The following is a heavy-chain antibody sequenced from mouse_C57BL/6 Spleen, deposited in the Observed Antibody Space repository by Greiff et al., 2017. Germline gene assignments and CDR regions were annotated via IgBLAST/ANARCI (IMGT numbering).Heavy chain of an antibody. CDR3: AREDGNYDYAMDY. D-gene: IGHD2-1*01. CDR1: GYAFSSSW. CDR2: IYPGDGDT. Sequence: QVQLKQSGPELVKPGASVKISCKASGYAFSSSWMNWVKQRPGKGLEWIGRIYPGDGDTNYNGKFKGKATLTADKSSSTAYMQLSSLTSEDSAVYFCAREDGNYDYAMDYWGQGTSVTVSS. J-gene: IGHJ4*01. V-gene: IGHV1-82*01.